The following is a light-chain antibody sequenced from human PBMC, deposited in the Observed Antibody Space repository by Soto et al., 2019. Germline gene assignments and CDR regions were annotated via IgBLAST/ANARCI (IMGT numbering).Light chain of an antibody. CDR2: GAS. CDR3: QQYNDGPFT. Sequence: EIVMPQSRDTMPLSPGQRATLSGRASQSVSGNLAWYQQKPGQAHRVLTYGASTRATGIPARFSGSGSGTEFTLTISSLQSEEFAVYYCQQYNDGPFTVGQGTRLEIK. CDR1: QSVSGN. V-gene: IGKV3-15*01. J-gene: IGKJ5*01.